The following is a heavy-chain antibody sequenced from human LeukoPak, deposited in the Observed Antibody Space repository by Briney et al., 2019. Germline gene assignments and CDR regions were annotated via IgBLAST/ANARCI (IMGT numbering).Heavy chain of an antibody. CDR2: ISGSGGST. Sequence: GGSLRLSCAASGFTFSSYAMSWVRQAPGKGLEWVSAISGSGGSTYYADSVKGRFTISRDTSKNTLYLQMNSLKTEDTAVYYCTTDVRITMIVVVIPSAYWGQGTLVTVAS. CDR1: GFTFSSYA. V-gene: IGHV3-23*01. CDR3: TTDVRITMIVVVIPSAY. D-gene: IGHD3-22*01. J-gene: IGHJ4*02.